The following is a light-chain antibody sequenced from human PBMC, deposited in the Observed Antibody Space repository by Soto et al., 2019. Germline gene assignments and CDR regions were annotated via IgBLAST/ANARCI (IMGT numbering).Light chain of an antibody. CDR3: QQYGSSPPLT. CDR1: QSVSSSY. J-gene: IGKJ4*01. V-gene: IGKV3-20*01. Sequence: EIVLTQSPGTLYLSPGERATLSCRASQSVSSSYLAWYQQKSGQAPRLLIYGASSRATGIPDRFSGSGSGTDFTLTISRLEPEDFAVYYCQQYGSSPPLTFGGGTKVEIK. CDR2: GAS.